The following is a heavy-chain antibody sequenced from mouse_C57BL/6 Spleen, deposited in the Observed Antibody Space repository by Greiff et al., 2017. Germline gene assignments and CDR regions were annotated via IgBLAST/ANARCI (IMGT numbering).Heavy chain of an antibody. D-gene: IGHD2-12*01. CDR2: IRNKANGYTT. Sequence: EVQLVESGGGLVQPGGSLSLSCAASGFTFTDYYMSWVRQPPGKALEWLGFIRNKANGYTTEYSASVKGRFTISRDNSQSILYLQMNALGAEDSATYDCARSYSSYYLDYWGQGTTLTVSS. CDR1: GFTFTDYY. J-gene: IGHJ2*01. V-gene: IGHV7-3*01. CDR3: ARSYSSYYLDY.